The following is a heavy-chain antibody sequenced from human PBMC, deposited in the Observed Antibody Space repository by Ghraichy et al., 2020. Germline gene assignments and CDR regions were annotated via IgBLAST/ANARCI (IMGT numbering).Heavy chain of an antibody. J-gene: IGHJ6*02. Sequence: SETLSLTCAVYGGSFSHYYWSWIRQPPGKGLEWMGEINHSGSTNYNPSLKSRVTISVDTSKNQFSLKLTSVTAAETAVYYCARAKHTGNYYYYYGMDVWGQGTTVTVSS. CDR3: ARAKHTGNYYYYYGMDV. V-gene: IGHV4-34*01. D-gene: IGHD1-26*01. CDR2: INHSGST. CDR1: GGSFSHYY.